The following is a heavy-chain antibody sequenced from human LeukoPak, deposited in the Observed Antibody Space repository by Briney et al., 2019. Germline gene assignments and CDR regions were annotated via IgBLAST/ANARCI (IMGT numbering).Heavy chain of an antibody. CDR3: ARDKGGDEGSKFDC. CDR2: INQGGSER. D-gene: IGHD2-21*01. V-gene: IGHV3-7*03. J-gene: IGHJ4*02. Sequence: GSLRLSCVASGFSFPSYWMSWVRQAPGKGLEWVANINQGGSERHYVGSVEGRFTISRDNAKNSLYLQVSSLRAEDTAVYYCARDKGGDEGSKFDCWGQGTLVTVSS. CDR1: GFSFPSYW.